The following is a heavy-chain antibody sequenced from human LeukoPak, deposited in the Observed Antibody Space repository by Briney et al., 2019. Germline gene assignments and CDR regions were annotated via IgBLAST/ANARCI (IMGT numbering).Heavy chain of an antibody. D-gene: IGHD3-16*02. CDR3: AKSLYGGCDY. Sequence: GGSLGLSCAASGFSFSTYAMSWVRQAPGKGLEWVSGVNGNGGSTSYADSVKGRFTIFRDNSKNTVYLQMNSLRVEDTAVYYCAKSLYGGCDYWGQGTVVTVSS. V-gene: IGHV3-23*01. CDR2: VNGNGGST. J-gene: IGHJ4*02. CDR1: GFSFSTYA.